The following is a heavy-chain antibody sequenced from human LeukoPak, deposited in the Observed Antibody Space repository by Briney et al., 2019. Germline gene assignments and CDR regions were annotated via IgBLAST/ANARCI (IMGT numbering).Heavy chain of an antibody. CDR2: ISSSGSTI. J-gene: IGHJ2*01. Sequence: GGSLRLSCAASGFTFSSYEMNWVRQAPGKGLEWVSYISSSGSTIYYADSVKGRFTISRDNAKNSLYLQMNGLRAEDTAVYYCAREACLEWLLLPGCFDLWGRGTLVTVSS. CDR3: AREACLEWLLLPGCFDL. V-gene: IGHV3-48*03. D-gene: IGHD3-3*01. CDR1: GFTFSSYE.